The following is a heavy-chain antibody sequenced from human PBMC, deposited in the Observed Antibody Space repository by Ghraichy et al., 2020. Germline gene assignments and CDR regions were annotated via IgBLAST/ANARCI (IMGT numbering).Heavy chain of an antibody. Sequence: GGSLRLSCAASGFTFSNYWLHWVRQVPGKGLVWVSRINTNGMTTRFAGSVKGRFTVSRDNAKNTVYLQMTSLRVDDAAVYYCAREDLWNGSLDFWGQGTLVTVSS. J-gene: IGHJ4*02. CDR2: INTNGMTT. CDR3: AREDLWNGSLDF. CDR1: GFTFSNYW. V-gene: IGHV3-74*01. D-gene: IGHD1-26*01.